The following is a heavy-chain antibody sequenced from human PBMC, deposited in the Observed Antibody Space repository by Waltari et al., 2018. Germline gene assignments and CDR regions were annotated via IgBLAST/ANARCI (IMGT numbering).Heavy chain of an antibody. CDR3: ARARYGSSWYLLHAFDI. Sequence: QVQLQQWGAGLLKPSETLSLTCAVYGGSFSGYYWSWIRQPPGKGLEWIGEINHSGSTNSNPSLKSRVTISVDTSKNQFSLKLSSVTAADTAVYYCARARYGSSWYLLHAFDIWGQGTMVTVSS. V-gene: IGHV4-34*01. J-gene: IGHJ3*02. D-gene: IGHD6-13*01. CDR2: INHSGST. CDR1: GGSFSGYY.